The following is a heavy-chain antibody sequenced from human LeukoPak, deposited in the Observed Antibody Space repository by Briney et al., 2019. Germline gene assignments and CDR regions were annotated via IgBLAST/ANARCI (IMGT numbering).Heavy chain of an antibody. CDR1: GGSFSGYY. J-gene: IGHJ4*02. Sequence: SETLSLTCAVYGGSFSGYYWSWIRQPPGKGLEWIGEINHSGSTNYNPSLKSRVTISVDTSKNQFSLKLSSVTAADTAVYYCARDWRDEYCYYSSGLTIDYWGQGTLVTVSS. D-gene: IGHD3-22*01. V-gene: IGHV4-34*01. CDR3: ARDWRDEYCYYSSGLTIDY. CDR2: INHSGST.